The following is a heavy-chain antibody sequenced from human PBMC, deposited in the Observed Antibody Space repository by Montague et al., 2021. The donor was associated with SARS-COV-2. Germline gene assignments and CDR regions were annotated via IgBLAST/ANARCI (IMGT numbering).Heavy chain of an antibody. CDR1: GGSISSSCYY. Sequence: SETLSLTCTVSGGSISSSCYYWIWLRQPPGKGLEWIGSIYYSGSTYYNPSLKSRVTISVYTSKNQFSLKLSSVTAADTAVYYCARAGSLRFEILIGARHYCYGMDVWGQGTPGTVSS. D-gene: IGHD3-9*01. CDR2: IYYSGST. CDR3: ARAGSLRFEILIGARHYCYGMDV. J-gene: IGHJ6*02. V-gene: IGHV4-39*07.